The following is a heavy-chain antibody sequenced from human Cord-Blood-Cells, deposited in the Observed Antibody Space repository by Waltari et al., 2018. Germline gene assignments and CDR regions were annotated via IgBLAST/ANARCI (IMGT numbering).Heavy chain of an antibody. Sequence: QVQLVESGGGVVQPGRSLRLSCAASGFTFSSYGMHWVRQAPGKGLEWVAVISYDGSNKYYADSVKGRFTISRDNSKNTLYLQMNSLRAEDTAVYYCAGHDAFDIWGQGTMVTVSS. CDR1: GFTFSSYG. V-gene: IGHV3-30*03. J-gene: IGHJ3*02. CDR3: AGHDAFDI. CDR2: ISYDGSNK.